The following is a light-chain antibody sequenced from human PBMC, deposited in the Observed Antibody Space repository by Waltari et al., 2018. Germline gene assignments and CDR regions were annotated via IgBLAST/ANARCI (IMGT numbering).Light chain of an antibody. CDR2: DVI. CDR3: YSYTTSSTYV. Sequence: QSALTQPASASGSPVQSITISFPGTSNDVGGYNFVSWYQQHPVKAPKLMMYDVINRPSVVSSRFSYSKSGNMASLTISGLQAEDYAYYYCYSYTTSSTYVFGTGTQVTVL. J-gene: IGLJ1*01. CDR1: SNDVGGYNF. V-gene: IGLV2-14*03.